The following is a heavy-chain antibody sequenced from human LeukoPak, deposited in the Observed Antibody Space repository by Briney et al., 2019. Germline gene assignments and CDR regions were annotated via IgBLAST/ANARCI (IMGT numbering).Heavy chain of an antibody. CDR1: GFTFSDYG. Sequence: GGSLRLSCAASGFTFSDYGMHWVRQAPGKGLEWVALISYDGGNKFYADSVRDRFAISRDNSKNTLFLQMNSLRIEDTAVYYCAKVFEVRGARRPKDYWGQGTLVIVSS. CDR2: ISYDGGNK. CDR3: AKVFEVRGARRPKDY. V-gene: IGHV3-30*18. D-gene: IGHD3-10*01. J-gene: IGHJ4*02.